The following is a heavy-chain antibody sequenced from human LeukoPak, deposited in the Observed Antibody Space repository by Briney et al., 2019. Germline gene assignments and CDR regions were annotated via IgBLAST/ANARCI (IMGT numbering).Heavy chain of an antibody. Sequence: GESLKISCKGSGHTFTSYWIGWVRQMPGKGLEWMGIIYPGDPDTRYSPSFQGQVTISADKSISTAYLQWSSLKASDTAMYYCARLYSSSFADAFDIWGPGTMVTVSS. D-gene: IGHD6-6*01. V-gene: IGHV5-51*01. J-gene: IGHJ3*02. CDR2: IYPGDPDT. CDR3: ARLYSSSFADAFDI. CDR1: GHTFTSYW.